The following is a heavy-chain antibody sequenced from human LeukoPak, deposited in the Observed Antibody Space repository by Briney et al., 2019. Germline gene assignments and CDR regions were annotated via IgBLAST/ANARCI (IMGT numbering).Heavy chain of an antibody. D-gene: IGHD2-2*01. CDR2: IYTSGGT. CDR3: ARVQLPATKGAFDI. Sequence: PSETLILTCSVSGGSISTYYWSWIRQPAGRGLEWIGRIYTSGGTNYNPSLKSRVTMSVDTSKNQFSLRMTSVTAADTALYWCARVQLPATKGAFDIWGQGTLVTVPS. CDR1: GGSISTYY. V-gene: IGHV4-4*07. J-gene: IGHJ3*02.